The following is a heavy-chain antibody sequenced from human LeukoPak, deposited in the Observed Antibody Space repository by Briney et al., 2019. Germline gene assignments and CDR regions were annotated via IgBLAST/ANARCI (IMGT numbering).Heavy chain of an antibody. J-gene: IGHJ4*02. D-gene: IGHD3-22*01. V-gene: IGHV3-48*03. CDR1: GFTFSSYE. CDR3: ARLYDGSAYHADHFDY. Sequence: PGGSLRLSCAASGFTFSSYEMNWVRRAPGKGLEWVSYISSSGSTIYYADSVKGRFTISRDNAKNSLYLQMNSLRAEDTAVYYCARLYDGSAYHADHFDYWGQGTLVIVSS. CDR2: ISSSGSTI.